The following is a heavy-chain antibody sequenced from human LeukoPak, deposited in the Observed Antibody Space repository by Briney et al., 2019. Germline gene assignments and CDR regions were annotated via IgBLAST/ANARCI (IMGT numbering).Heavy chain of an antibody. Sequence: SVKVSCKASGGTLSTYAISWVRQAPGQGLECMGGIIPIFGTANYAQKFQGRVTITADESTSTAYMELSSLRSEDTAVYYCARGDWYYYDSSGYYGYFQHWGRGTLVTVSS. CDR2: IIPIFGTA. D-gene: IGHD3-22*01. CDR1: GGTLSTYA. CDR3: ARGDWYYYDSSGYYGYFQH. V-gene: IGHV1-69*01. J-gene: IGHJ1*01.